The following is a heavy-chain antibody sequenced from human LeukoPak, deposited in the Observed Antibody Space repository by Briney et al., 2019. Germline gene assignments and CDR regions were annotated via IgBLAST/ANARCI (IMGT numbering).Heavy chain of an antibody. CDR3: ARWPPSGSYWGGRFDY. CDR2: INHSGST. J-gene: IGHJ4*02. Sequence: SETLSLTCAVYGGSFSGYYWSWIRQPPGKGLEWIGEINHSGSTNYSPSLKSRVTISVDTSKNQFSLKLSSVTAADTAVYYCARWPPSGSYWGGRFDYWGQGTLVTVSS. D-gene: IGHD1-26*01. CDR1: GGSFSGYY. V-gene: IGHV4-34*01.